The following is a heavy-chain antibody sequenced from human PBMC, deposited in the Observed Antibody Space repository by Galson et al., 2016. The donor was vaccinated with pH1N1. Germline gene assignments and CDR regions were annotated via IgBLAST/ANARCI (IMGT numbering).Heavy chain of an antibody. CDR1: GFSLSPNRVG. V-gene: IGHV2-70*01. Sequence: PALVKPTQTLTLTCSFSGFSLSPNRVGVGWIRQPPGKALEWLALIDWDDDKYYSTSLKTRLTISKDTSKNQVVLTMTNMDPVDAATYYCARLDYGDYSGYFEYWGQGTLVTVPS. J-gene: IGHJ4*02. D-gene: IGHD4-17*01. CDR3: ARLDYGDYSGYFEY. CDR2: IDWDDDK.